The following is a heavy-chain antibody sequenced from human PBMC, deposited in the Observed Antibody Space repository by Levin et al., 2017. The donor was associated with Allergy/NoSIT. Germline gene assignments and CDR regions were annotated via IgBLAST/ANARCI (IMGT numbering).Heavy chain of an antibody. CDR3: ARVYCGGGSCQRFDD. CDR1: GYILSTHY. J-gene: IGHJ4*02. Sequence: ASVKVSCKASGYILSTHYMHWVRQAPGQGLEWMGIINPSDATTSYAQKFRGRVTLTRDTSTSTVYMELSSLRSEDTAVYYCARVYCGGGSCQRFDDWGQGTLVTVSS. D-gene: IGHD2-15*01. V-gene: IGHV1-46*01. CDR2: INPSDATT.